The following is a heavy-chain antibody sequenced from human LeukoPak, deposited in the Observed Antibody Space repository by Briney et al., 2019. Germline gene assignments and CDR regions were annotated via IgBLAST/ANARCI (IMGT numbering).Heavy chain of an antibody. D-gene: IGHD2-15*01. CDR2: IDSDGSST. CDR3: ARSGAPTPDY. Sequence: GGSLILSCAASGFTFSSCWMHWVRQAPGKGLVWVSRIDSDGSSTIYADSVKGRFTISRDNAKNTLNLQMNSLRAEDTALYYCARSGAPTPDYWGQGTLVIVSS. V-gene: IGHV3-74*01. J-gene: IGHJ4*02. CDR1: GFTFSSCW.